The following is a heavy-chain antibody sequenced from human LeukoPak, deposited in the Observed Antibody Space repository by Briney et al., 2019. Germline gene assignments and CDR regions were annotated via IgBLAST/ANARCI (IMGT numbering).Heavy chain of an antibody. V-gene: IGHV1-18*01. CDR1: GYTFTGYG. CDR3: ARPMVRGRPAFDI. Sequence: ASVKVSCKASGYTFTGYGISWVRQAPGQGLEWMGWISAYNGNTNYAQTLQGRVTMTTDTSTSTAYMALRSLRSDDTAVYYCARPMVRGRPAFDIWGQGTMVTVSS. D-gene: IGHD3-10*01. J-gene: IGHJ3*02. CDR2: ISAYNGNT.